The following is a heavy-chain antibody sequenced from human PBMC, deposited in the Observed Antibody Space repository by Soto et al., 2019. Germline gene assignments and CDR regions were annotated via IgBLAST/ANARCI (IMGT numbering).Heavy chain of an antibody. Sequence: GASVKVSCKASGYTFTSYDINWVRQATGQGLEWMGWMNPNSGNTGYAQKLQGRVTMTTDTSTSTAYMELRSLRSDDTAVYYCARASPDSSGYYNDYWGQGTLVTVSS. V-gene: IGHV1-8*01. D-gene: IGHD3-22*01. CDR3: ARASPDSSGYYNDY. CDR2: MNPNSGNT. J-gene: IGHJ4*02. CDR1: GYTFTSYD.